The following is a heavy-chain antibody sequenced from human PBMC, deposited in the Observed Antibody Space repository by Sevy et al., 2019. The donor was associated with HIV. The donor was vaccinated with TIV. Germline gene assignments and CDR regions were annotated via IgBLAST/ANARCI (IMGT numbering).Heavy chain of an antibody. D-gene: IGHD1-1*01. CDR3: ARDSTTRPRVLDY. J-gene: IGHJ4*02. CDR2: IYFTGNT. Sequence: LTCSVSGGSISSYFWTWVRQSPGKGLEWIGNIYFTGNTDYSPSLKSRVTLSLDTSKSQFSLTLKSVTAADTAIYFCARDSTTRPRVLDYWGQGTLVTVSS. V-gene: IGHV4-59*01. CDR1: GGSISSYF.